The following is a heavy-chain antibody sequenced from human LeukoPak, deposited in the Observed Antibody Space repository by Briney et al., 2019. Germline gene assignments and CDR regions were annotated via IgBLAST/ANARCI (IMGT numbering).Heavy chain of an antibody. D-gene: IGHD5-12*01. CDR1: GFTFSSYG. V-gene: IGHV3-30*18. CDR3: AKAEYSGYDEFDY. J-gene: IGHJ4*02. Sequence: GGSLRLSCAASGFTFSSYGMHWVRQAPGKGLEWVAVISYDGSNKYYADSVKGRFTISRDNSKNTLYLQMNSLRAEDTAVYYCAKAEYSGYDEFDYWGQGTLVTVSS. CDR2: ISYDGSNK.